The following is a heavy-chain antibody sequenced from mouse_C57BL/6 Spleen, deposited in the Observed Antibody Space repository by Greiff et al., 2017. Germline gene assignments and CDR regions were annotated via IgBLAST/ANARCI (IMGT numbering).Heavy chain of an antibody. Sequence: VQRVESGPELVKPGASVKLSCKASGYTFTSYDINWVKQRPGQGLEWIGWIYPRDGSTKYNEKFKGKATLTVDTSSSTAYMELHSLTSEDSAVYFCAPGPFAYWGQGTLVTVSA. CDR3: APGPFAY. D-gene: IGHD3-2*02. V-gene: IGHV1-85*01. CDR1: GYTFTSYD. CDR2: IYPRDGST. J-gene: IGHJ3*01.